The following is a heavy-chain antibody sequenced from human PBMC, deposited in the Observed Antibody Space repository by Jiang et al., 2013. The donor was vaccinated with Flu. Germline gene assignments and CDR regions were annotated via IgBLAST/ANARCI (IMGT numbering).Heavy chain of an antibody. CDR3: ARDVGGGWDYYYYYMDV. D-gene: IGHD6-19*01. CDR2: IIPIFGTA. V-gene: IGHV1-69*01. Sequence: SGAEVKKPGSSVKVSCKASGGTFSSYAISWVRQAPGQGLEWMGGIIPIFGTANYAQKFQGRVTITADESTSTAYMELSSLRSEDTAVYYCARDVGGGWDYYYYYMDVWGKGTTVTVSS. CDR1: GGTFSSYA. J-gene: IGHJ6*03.